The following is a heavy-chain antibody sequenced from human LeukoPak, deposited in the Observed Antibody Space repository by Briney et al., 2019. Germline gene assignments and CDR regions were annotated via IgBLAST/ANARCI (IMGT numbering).Heavy chain of an antibody. Sequence: KSAETLCLTCTVSGGSISSYYWSWIRQPPGKGLEWIGYLYYSGSTQYNPSLKSRVTISVDTSKNQVSLKLSSVTAADTAVYYCARQGVYWGEGTVDPVSS. CDR1: GGSISSYY. J-gene: IGHJ4*02. CDR3: ARQGVY. CDR2: LYYSGST. V-gene: IGHV4-59*08. D-gene: IGHD3-16*01.